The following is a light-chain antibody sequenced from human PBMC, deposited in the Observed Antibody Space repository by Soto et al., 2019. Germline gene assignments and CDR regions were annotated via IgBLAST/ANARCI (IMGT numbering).Light chain of an antibody. Sequence: SVLTQPASVSGSPGQSITISCTGSSSDVGVYNYVSWYQQHPGKAPKLIIYDVSNRPSGVSNRFSGSKSGNTASLTISGLQAEDEADYYCCSYARGNTFVFGSGTKVTVL. CDR3: CSYARGNTFV. V-gene: IGLV2-14*01. CDR1: SSDVGVYNY. CDR2: DVS. J-gene: IGLJ1*01.